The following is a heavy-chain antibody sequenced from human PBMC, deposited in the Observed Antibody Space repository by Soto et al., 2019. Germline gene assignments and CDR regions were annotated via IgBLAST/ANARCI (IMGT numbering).Heavy chain of an antibody. CDR1: GYTLTELS. J-gene: IGHJ2*01. CDR2: FDPEDGET. V-gene: IGHV1-24*01. D-gene: IGHD4-17*01. Sequence: ASVKVSCKVSGYTLTELSMHRVRQAPGKGLEWMGGFDPEDGETIYAQKFQGRVTMTEDTSTDTAYMELSSLRSEDTAVYYCATRDYGGNWGWYFDLWGRGTLVTVSS. CDR3: ATRDYGGNWGWYFDL.